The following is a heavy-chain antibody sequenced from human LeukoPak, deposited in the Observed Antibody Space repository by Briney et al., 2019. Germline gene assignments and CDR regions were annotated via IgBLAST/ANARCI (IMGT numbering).Heavy chain of an antibody. CDR3: ARGSGIAAAVV. CDR2: ISSSSSYI. CDR1: GFTFSSYS. Sequence: GESLKISCAASGFTFSSYSMNWVRQAPGKGLEWVSSISSSSSYIYYADSVKGRFTISRDNAKNSLYLQMNSLRAEDTAVYYCARGSGIAAAVVWGQGTLVTVSS. V-gene: IGHV3-21*01. J-gene: IGHJ4*02. D-gene: IGHD6-13*01.